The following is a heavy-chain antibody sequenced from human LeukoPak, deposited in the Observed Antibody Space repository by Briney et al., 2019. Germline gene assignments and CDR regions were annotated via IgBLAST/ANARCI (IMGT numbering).Heavy chain of an antibody. J-gene: IGHJ6*03. D-gene: IGHD6-13*01. CDR3: ARDFLGGRTIAAAPYSYYYYYMDV. Sequence: SETLSLTCTVSGGSISSGSYCWSWIRQPAGKGLEWIGRIYTSGSTNYNPSLKSRVTMSVDTSKNHFSLKLSSVTAADTAVYYCARDFLGGRTIAAAPYSYYYYYMDVWGKGTTVTISS. CDR2: IYTSGST. V-gene: IGHV4-61*02. CDR1: GGSISSGSYC.